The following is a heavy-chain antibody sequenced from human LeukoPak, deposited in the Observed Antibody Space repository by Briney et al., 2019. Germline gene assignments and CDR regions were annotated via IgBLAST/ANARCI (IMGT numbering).Heavy chain of an antibody. D-gene: IGHD5-24*01. CDR2: LTSSGAST. V-gene: IGHV3-23*01. CDR3: GRDSRWAQPDY. CDR1: GFTFSSYA. J-gene: IGHJ4*02. Sequence: GGSLRLSCAASGFTFSSYAMSWVRQAPGKGLEWVSGLTSSGASTYYADSVKGRFTIPRDNSKNTVYLQINSLTAEDTAVYYCGRDSRWAQPDYWGQGTLVTVSS.